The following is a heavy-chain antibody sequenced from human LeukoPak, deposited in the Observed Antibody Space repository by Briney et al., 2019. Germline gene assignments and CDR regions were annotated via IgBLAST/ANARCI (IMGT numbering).Heavy chain of an antibody. D-gene: IGHD6-13*01. Sequence: SETLSLTCTVSGGCISSYYWSWIRQPTGKGLEWIGRMYMSGSTNYNPSLKSRVTMSVDTSKNQFSLNLTSVTAADTAVYYCATGYSSSWYYYGMDVWGQGTTVTVSS. CDR1: GGCISSYY. V-gene: IGHV4-4*07. CDR3: ATGYSSSWYYYGMDV. CDR2: MYMSGST. J-gene: IGHJ6*02.